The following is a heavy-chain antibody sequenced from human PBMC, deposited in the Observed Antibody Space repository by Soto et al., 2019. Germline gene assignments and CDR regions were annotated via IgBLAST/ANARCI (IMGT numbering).Heavy chain of an antibody. CDR3: VMVDNYVTPTPQDV. D-gene: IGHD3-16*01. J-gene: IGHJ6*02. V-gene: IGHV1-18*03. CDR2: ISPYTGNT. Sequence: QVQLVQSGDEVKKPGASVKVSCKASGYIFVNYGIAWVRQAPGQGLEWMGWISPYTGNTHSATKVQGRLTMXTXTXXSTAYMDLGSLTSDDMAVYYCVMVDNYVTPTPQDVWGQGTTVTVSS. CDR1: GYIFVNYG.